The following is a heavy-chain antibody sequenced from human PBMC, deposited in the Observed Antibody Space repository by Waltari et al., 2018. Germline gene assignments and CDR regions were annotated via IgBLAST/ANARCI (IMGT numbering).Heavy chain of an antibody. D-gene: IGHD3-22*01. CDR2: ISSSSSTI. CDR1: GFTFCGYS. J-gene: IGHJ3*02. Sequence: EVQLVESGGGLVQPGGSLRLSFAASGFTFCGYSLNWVRQAPGKGLEWVSYISSSSSTIYYADSVKGRFTISRDNAKNSLYLQMNSLRAEDTAVYYCTLYYDSTEGAFDIWGQGTMVTVSS. CDR3: TLYYDSTEGAFDI. V-gene: IGHV3-48*04.